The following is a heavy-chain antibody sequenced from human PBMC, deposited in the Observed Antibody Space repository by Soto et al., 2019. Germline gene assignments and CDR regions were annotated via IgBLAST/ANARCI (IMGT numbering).Heavy chain of an antibody. V-gene: IGHV4-34*01. CDR2: INHSGST. CDR1: GGSFSGYY. D-gene: IGHD3-22*01. Sequence: PSETLSLTCAVYGGSFSGYYWSWIRQPPGKGLEWIGEINHSGSTNYNPSLKSRVTISVDTSKNQFSLKLTSVTAADTAVYYCARGISMIVVVIRARYYFEYWGQGTLVTVS. CDR3: ARGISMIVVVIRARYYFEY. J-gene: IGHJ4*02.